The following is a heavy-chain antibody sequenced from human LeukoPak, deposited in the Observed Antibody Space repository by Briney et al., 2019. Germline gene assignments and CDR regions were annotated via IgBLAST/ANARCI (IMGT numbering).Heavy chain of an antibody. Sequence: PGGSLRLSCAASGFTFSSYSMNWVRQAPGKGLEWVSSISSSSSYIYYADSVKGRFTISRDNAKNSLYLQMNSLRAEDTAVYYCAKDKFSGGNSGAFDIWGQGTMVTVSS. CDR2: ISSSSSYI. CDR1: GFTFSSYS. CDR3: AKDKFSGGNSGAFDI. D-gene: IGHD4-23*01. V-gene: IGHV3-21*01. J-gene: IGHJ3*02.